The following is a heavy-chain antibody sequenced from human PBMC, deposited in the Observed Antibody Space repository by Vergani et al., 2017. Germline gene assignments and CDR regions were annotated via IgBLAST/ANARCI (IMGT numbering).Heavy chain of an antibody. CDR2: INNNGGST. Sequence: QLLESGGGLIQPGGSLRLSCAASGFTFNSYAMTWVRPAPGKGLEWVSGINNNGGSTYYADSVKGRFTISRDNSKNTLYLQMTDLRAEDTATYYGAKVCGSTSCPYGGGAFDVWGHGTMVTVSS. V-gene: IGHV3-23*01. CDR1: GFTFNSYA. D-gene: IGHD2-2*01. CDR3: AKVCGSTSCPYGGGAFDV. J-gene: IGHJ3*01.